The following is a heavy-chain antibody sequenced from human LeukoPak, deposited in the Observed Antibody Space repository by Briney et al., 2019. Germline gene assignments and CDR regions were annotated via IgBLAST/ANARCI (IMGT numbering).Heavy chain of an antibody. Sequence: SETLSLTCTVSGGSISSSGYYWGWVRQPPGTGLEWIGSIYYSGSTYYNPSLKSRVTISVDTSKNQFSLKLSSVTAADTAVYYCARQKSQLKHKEGVIDYWGQGTLVTVSS. CDR1: GGSISSSGYY. V-gene: IGHV4-39*01. J-gene: IGHJ4*02. CDR2: IYYSGST. D-gene: IGHD1-1*01. CDR3: ARQKSQLKHKEGVIDY.